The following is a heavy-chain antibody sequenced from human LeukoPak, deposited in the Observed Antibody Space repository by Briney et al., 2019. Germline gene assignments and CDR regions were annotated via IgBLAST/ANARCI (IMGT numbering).Heavy chain of an antibody. CDR3: ARYRLSDSPINWFDP. Sequence: ASVKVSCKASGYTFTSFGISWVRQAPGQGLEWMGWFSAYNGNTDYAQKLQDRVTMTTDTSTNTAYMELRSLRSDDTALYYCARYRLSDSPINWFDPWGQGTLVTVSS. V-gene: IGHV1-18*01. CDR1: GYTFTSFG. CDR2: FSAYNGNT. D-gene: IGHD3-16*02. J-gene: IGHJ5*02.